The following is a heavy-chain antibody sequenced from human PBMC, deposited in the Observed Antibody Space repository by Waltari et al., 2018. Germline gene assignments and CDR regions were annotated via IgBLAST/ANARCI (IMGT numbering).Heavy chain of an antibody. J-gene: IGHJ5*02. Sequence: QVQLQESGPGLVKPSQTLSLTCTVSGGSISRGGYYWSWIRQPPRKGLEWIGYIYYSGSTYYNPSLKSRVTISVDTSKNQFSLKLSSVTAADTAVYYCAGSDYGGNSGVGYWFDPWGQGTLVTVSS. CDR2: IYYSGST. CDR1: GGSISRGGYY. V-gene: IGHV4-31*03. D-gene: IGHD4-17*01. CDR3: AGSDYGGNSGVGYWFDP.